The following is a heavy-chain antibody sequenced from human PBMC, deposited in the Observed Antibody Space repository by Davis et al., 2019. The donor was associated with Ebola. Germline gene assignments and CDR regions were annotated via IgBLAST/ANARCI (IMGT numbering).Heavy chain of an antibody. CDR1: VGTFSSYA. J-gene: IGHJ4*02. D-gene: IGHD3-10*01. Sequence: SVKVSCKASVGTFSSYAISWVRQAPGQGLEWMGGIIPIFGTANEAQKFQGRVTITADESTSTAYMELSSLRSEETAVYYCARDSNYYGSGSYYKPSGYWGQGTLVTVSS. V-gene: IGHV1-69*13. CDR2: IIPIFGTA. CDR3: ARDSNYYGSGSYYKPSGY.